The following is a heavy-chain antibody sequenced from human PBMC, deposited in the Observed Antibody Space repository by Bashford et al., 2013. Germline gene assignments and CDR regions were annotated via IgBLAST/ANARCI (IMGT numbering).Heavy chain of an antibody. J-gene: IGHJ4*02. V-gene: IGHV3-53*01. CDR3: ARGYYEGFES. Sequence: GANTDYATSVKGRFSTSRDSSKNTVSLHMNSLRAEDTGVYYCARGYYEGFESWGLGTLVTVSS. D-gene: IGHD3-16*01. CDR2: GANT.